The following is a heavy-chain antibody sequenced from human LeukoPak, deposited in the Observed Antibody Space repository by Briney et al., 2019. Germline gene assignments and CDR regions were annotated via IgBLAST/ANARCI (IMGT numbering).Heavy chain of an antibody. D-gene: IGHD5-24*01. CDR3: TRIGDGYPY. V-gene: IGHV1-2*02. Sequence: ASVTVSCKASGYMFTAYYLHWVRQAPGQGLEWMGWIKANSGDTNYARKFQGRVTMTRDTSISTVCMELSRLTSDDTAVYYCTRIGDGYPYWGQGTLVTVSS. J-gene: IGHJ4*02. CDR2: IKANSGDT. CDR1: GYMFTAYY.